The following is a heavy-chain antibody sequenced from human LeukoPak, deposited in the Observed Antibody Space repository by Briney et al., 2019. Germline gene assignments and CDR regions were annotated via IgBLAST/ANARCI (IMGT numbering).Heavy chain of an antibody. J-gene: IGHJ5*02. D-gene: IGHD3-10*01. CDR1: GYTFTDYY. Sequence: ASVKVSCKASGYTFTDYYINWVRQAPGQGLECMGWINPNSGDTNYAQKFQDRVTMTRDTSISTAYIELNLLRSDDTAVYYCARGDYYGSPKVVAAWGQGTLVTVSS. CDR3: ARGDYYGSPKVVAA. V-gene: IGHV1-2*02. CDR2: INPNSGDT.